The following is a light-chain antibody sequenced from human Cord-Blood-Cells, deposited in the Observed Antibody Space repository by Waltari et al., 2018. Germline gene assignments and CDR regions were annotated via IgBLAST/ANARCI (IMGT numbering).Light chain of an antibody. CDR2: DVS. Sequence: QFPLPSPAPCSGSLDQPTTISSTGTTSNVGGYNYFPWYQQTPGKAPKPMVYDVSKRPSGVSNRFSGSKSGNTASLTISGLQAEDEADYYCSSYTSSSTWVFGGGTKLTVL. V-gene: IGLV2-14*03. CDR1: TSNVGGYNY. CDR3: SSYTSSSTWV. J-gene: IGLJ3*02.